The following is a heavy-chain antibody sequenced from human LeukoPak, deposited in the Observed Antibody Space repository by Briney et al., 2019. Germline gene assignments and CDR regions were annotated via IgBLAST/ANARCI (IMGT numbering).Heavy chain of an antibody. V-gene: IGHV6-1*01. J-gene: IGHJ1*01. Sequence: SQTLSLTCAISGDNVSSGSAAWNWIRQSPSRGLEWLGRTYYRSKWYNDYALSVKSRITFNPDTSKNQFSLQLNSVTPEDTAVYYCARDLGGSYRGYFHYWGQGTLVIVSS. CDR1: GDNVSSGSAA. D-gene: IGHD1-26*01. CDR3: ARDLGGSYRGYFHY. CDR2: TYYRSKWYN.